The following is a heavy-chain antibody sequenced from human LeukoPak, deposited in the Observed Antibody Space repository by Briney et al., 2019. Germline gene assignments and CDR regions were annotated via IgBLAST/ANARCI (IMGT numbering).Heavy chain of an antibody. D-gene: IGHD6-19*01. CDR3: ARDRGSYSSGWYREGCFDY. Sequence: GGSLRLSCAASGFTFSDYYMSWIRQAPGKGLEWVSYISSSGSTIYYADSVKGRFTISRDNAKNSLYLQMNSLRAEDTAVYYCARDRGSYSSGWYREGCFDYWGQGTLVTVSS. J-gene: IGHJ4*02. CDR1: GFTFSDYY. CDR2: ISSSGSTI. V-gene: IGHV3-11*01.